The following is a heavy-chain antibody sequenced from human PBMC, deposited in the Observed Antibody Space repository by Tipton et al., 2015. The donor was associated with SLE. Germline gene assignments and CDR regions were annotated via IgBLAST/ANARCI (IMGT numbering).Heavy chain of an antibody. CDR1: GGSISSYY. D-gene: IGHD6-13*01. CDR2: IYTSGST. J-gene: IGHJ4*02. V-gene: IGHV4-4*08. CDR3: ARDKEGYSSSWYYFDY. Sequence: TLSLTCTVPGGSISSYYWSWIRQPPGKGLEWIGYIYTSGSTNYNPSLKSRVTISVDTSKNQFSPKLSSVTAADTAVYYCARDKEGYSSSWYYFDYWGQGTLVTVSS.